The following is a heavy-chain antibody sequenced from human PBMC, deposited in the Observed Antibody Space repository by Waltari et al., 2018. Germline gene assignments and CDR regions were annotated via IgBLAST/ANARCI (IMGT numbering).Heavy chain of an antibody. CDR3: AKDLGGYISSWSYYYYGMDV. Sequence: QVQLVESGGGVVQPGRFRRLSCAATGFTFNSYGIHGVRPAPGKGLEWVAAISDDGHNKQYADSVKGRFTISRDNPKNTLYLQMNSLRAEDTAVYYCAKDLGGYISSWSYYYYGMDVWGRGTTVTVSS. CDR1: GFTFNSYG. J-gene: IGHJ6*02. V-gene: IGHV3-30*18. D-gene: IGHD6-13*01. CDR2: ISDDGHNK.